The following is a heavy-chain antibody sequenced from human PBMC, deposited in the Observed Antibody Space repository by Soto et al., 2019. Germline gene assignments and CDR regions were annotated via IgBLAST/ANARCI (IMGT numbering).Heavy chain of an antibody. D-gene: IGHD3-22*01. Sequence: KPSETLSLTCTVSGASISTYYWSWIRQPPGKGLEWIGYIYYSGSTNYNPSLKSRVTISVDTSKNQFSLKLSSVTAADTAVYYCARSRGGYFDYWGQGTLVTVSS. V-gene: IGHV4-59*01. CDR2: IYYSGST. J-gene: IGHJ4*02. CDR1: GASISTYY. CDR3: ARSRGGYFDY.